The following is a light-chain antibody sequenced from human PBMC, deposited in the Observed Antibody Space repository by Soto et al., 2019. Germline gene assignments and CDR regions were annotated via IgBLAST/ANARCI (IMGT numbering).Light chain of an antibody. CDR2: DNN. J-gene: IGLJ2*01. Sequence: QSVLTQPPSVSAAPGQKVTLSCSGSNSSIGNNYVSWYQHLPGTAPKLLIYDNNKRPAGIPDRFSGTKSGTSATLGITGLQTGDEADYYCGTWDSSLIVGVFGGGTKLTVL. V-gene: IGLV1-51*01. CDR1: NSSIGNNY. CDR3: GTWDSSLIVGV.